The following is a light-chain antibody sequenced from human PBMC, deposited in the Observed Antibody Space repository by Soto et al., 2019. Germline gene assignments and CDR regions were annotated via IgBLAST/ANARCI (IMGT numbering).Light chain of an antibody. CDR3: QQYNNWWT. CDR2: GAS. J-gene: IGKJ1*01. Sequence: EIVLTQSPGALSLSPGERATLSCRASQSVSSSYLAWYQQKPGQAPRLLIYGASSRATGIPDRFSGSGSGTDFTLTISRLEPEDFAVYYCQQYNNWWTFGQGTKVDIK. CDR1: QSVSSSY. V-gene: IGKV3-20*01.